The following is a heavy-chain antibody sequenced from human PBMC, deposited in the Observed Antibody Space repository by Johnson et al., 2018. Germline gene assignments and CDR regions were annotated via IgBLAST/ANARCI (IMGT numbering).Heavy chain of an antibody. J-gene: IGHJ6*03. V-gene: IGHV4-59*01. Sequence: QVQLQESGPGLVEPSETLSLTCTVSGGSISSYYWSWIRQPPGKGLEWIGYIYYSGSTNYNPSLKSRVTISADTSKNQFSLKRSSVTAADTAVYYCARGRKEAPYYYYYYMDVWGKGTTVTVSS. CDR2: IYYSGST. CDR3: ARGRKEAPYYYYYYMDV. CDR1: GGSISSYY.